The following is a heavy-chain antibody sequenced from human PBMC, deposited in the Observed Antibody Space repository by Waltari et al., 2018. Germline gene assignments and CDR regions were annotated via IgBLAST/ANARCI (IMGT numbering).Heavy chain of an antibody. CDR1: GYTFTSYD. CDR3: ARYCTNGVCSSDAFDI. CDR2: MNPNGGNT. J-gene: IGHJ3*02. D-gene: IGHD2-8*01. V-gene: IGHV1-8*01. Sequence: QVQLVQSGAEVKKPGASVKVSCKASGYTFTSYDINWVRQATGQGLEWMGWMNPNGGNTGYAQKFQGRVTMTRNTSISTAYMELSSLRSEDTAVYYCARYCTNGVCSSDAFDIWGQGTMVTVSS.